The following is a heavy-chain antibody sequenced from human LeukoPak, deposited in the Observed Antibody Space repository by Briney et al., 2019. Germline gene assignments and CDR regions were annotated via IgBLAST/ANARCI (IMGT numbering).Heavy chain of an antibody. J-gene: IGHJ4*02. CDR3: ARGKDYGDLYYFDY. Sequence: ASVKVSCKASGYTFTGYYMHWVRQAPGQGLEWMGWMNPNSGNTGYAQKFQGRVTMTRNISISTAYMELSSLRSEDTAVYYCARGKDYGDLYYFDYWGQGTLVTVSS. V-gene: IGHV1-8*02. CDR1: GYTFTGYY. CDR2: MNPNSGNT. D-gene: IGHD4-17*01.